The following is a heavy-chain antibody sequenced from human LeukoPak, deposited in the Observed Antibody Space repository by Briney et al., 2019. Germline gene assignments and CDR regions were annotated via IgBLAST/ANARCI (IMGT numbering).Heavy chain of an antibody. D-gene: IGHD3-10*01. CDR2: INRDGSTT. CDR1: GSTFSNYW. V-gene: IGHV3-74*01. CDR3: ARDKKSGESSEIDY. J-gene: IGHJ4*02. Sequence: GGSLRLSCAASGSTFSNYWVHWVRQAPGKGLVWVSRINRDGSTTNHADSVKGRFTVSRDNAKNTLNLQMNSLRAEDTAVYYCARDKKSGESSEIDYWGQGTLVTVSS.